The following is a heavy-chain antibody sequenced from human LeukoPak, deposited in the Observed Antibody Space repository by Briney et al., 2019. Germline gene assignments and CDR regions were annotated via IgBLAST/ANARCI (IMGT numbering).Heavy chain of an antibody. CDR2: ISGSGGST. J-gene: IGHJ5*02. CDR3: AKHKFGELLFESPPNWFDP. D-gene: IGHD3-10*01. V-gene: IGHV3-23*01. CDR1: GFTFSSYA. Sequence: PGGSLRLSCAASGFTFSSYAMSWVRQAPGKGLEWVSAISGSGGSTYYADSVKGRFTISRDNSKNTLYLQMNSLRAEDTAVYYCAKHKFGELLFESPPNWFDPWGQGTLVTVSS.